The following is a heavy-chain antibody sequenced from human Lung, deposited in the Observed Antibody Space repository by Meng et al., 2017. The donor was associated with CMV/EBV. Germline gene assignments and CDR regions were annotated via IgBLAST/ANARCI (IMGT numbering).Heavy chain of an antibody. Sequence: QVPLQASGPGLVKPSQALSLTCTVPGGSISSGGYYWSWIRQHPGKGLEWIGYIHSSGSTYYNPSLRSRLTISVDTSKNQFSLKLSSVTAADTAVYYCARASYGSGSPLGESWFDPWGQGTLVTVSS. CDR2: IHSSGST. CDR3: ARASYGSGSPLGESWFDP. V-gene: IGHV4-31*03. J-gene: IGHJ5*02. D-gene: IGHD3-10*01. CDR1: GGSISSGGYY.